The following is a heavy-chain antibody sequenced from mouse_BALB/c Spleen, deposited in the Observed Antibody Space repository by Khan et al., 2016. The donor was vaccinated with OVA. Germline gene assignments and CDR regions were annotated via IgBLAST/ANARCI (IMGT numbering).Heavy chain of an antibody. V-gene: IGHV1S56*01. Sequence: VQLQESGPELVKPRASVRISCKASGYTFTNYYVHWVKQRPGQGLEWIGWIYPGNVNTNYNEKFKGKATLTADKSSSTAYMQLSSLTSEDSAVYFYAREGYYGNYRAWFAYWGQGTLVTVSA. CDR2: IYPGNVNT. CDR3: AREGYYGNYRAWFAY. CDR1: GYTFTNYY. J-gene: IGHJ3*01. D-gene: IGHD2-1*01.